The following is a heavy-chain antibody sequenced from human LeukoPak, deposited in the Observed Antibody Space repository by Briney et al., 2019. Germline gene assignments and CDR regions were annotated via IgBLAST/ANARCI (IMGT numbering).Heavy chain of an antibody. CDR2: ISTSSTYI. V-gene: IGHV3-21*01. Sequence: GGSLRLSCAASGFTFNYYSMNWVRQAPGKGLEWVSSISTSSTYIFYIDSVKGRFTISRDNAKNTLYLQMNSLRAEDTAVYYCAREPIVREHMAGSGYFDYWGQGTLVTVSS. J-gene: IGHJ4*02. CDR1: GFTFNYYS. D-gene: IGHD6-19*01. CDR3: AREPIVREHMAGSGYFDY.